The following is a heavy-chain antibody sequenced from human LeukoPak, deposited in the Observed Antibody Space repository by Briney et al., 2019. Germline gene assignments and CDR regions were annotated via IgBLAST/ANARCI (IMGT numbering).Heavy chain of an antibody. D-gene: IGHD2-15*01. V-gene: IGHV4-4*07. CDR1: GGSISSYY. Sequence: SETLSLTCTVSGGSISSYYWSWIRQPAGKGLEWIGRIYTSGSTNYNPSLKSRVTMSVDTSKNQFSLKLSSVTAADTAVYYCARAMIPPFGYCSGGSCHSPFQHWGQGTLVTVSS. CDR2: IYTSGST. J-gene: IGHJ1*01. CDR3: ARAMIPPFGYCSGGSCHSPFQH.